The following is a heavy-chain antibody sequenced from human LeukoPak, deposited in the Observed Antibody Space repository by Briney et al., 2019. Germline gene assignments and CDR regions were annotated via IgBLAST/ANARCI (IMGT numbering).Heavy chain of an antibody. CDR1: GFTFSSYW. V-gene: IGHV3-74*01. Sequence: GGSLRLSCAASGFTFSSYWMHWVRQVPGKGLVWVSRINSDGSSTTYADSVKGRFTISRDNAQNTLYLQMNSLRAEDTAVYYCARDQVFCTGGYCYKEYWGQGTLVTVSS. D-gene: IGHD2-15*01. CDR3: ARDQVFCTGGYCYKEY. CDR2: INSDGSST. J-gene: IGHJ4*02.